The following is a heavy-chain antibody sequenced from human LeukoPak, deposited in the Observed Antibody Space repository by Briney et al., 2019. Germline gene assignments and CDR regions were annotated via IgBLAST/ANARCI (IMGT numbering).Heavy chain of an antibody. CDR2: ISSNGGST. J-gene: IGHJ6*03. V-gene: IGHV3-64*01. CDR1: GFTFSSYA. D-gene: IGHD6-13*01. Sequence: GGSLRLSCAASGFTFSSYAMHWVRQAPGKGLEYVSAISSNGGSTYYANSVKGRFTISRDNSKNTLYLQMGSLRAEDMAVYYCARAHSSSWYSKYDYYYMDVWGKGTTVTVSS. CDR3: ARAHSSSWYSKYDYYYMDV.